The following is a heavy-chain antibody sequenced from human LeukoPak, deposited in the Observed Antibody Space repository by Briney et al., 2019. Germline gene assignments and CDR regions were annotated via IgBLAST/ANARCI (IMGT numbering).Heavy chain of an antibody. J-gene: IGHJ1*01. CDR2: IYHSGST. CDR1: GYSISSGYY. Sequence: SETLSLTCTVSGYSISSGYYWGWIRQPPGKGLEWIGSIYHSGSTYYNPSLKSRVTISVDTSKNQFSLKLSSVTAADTAVYYCARHLSSGWSGDRYFQHWGQGTLVTVSS. CDR3: ARHLSSGWSGDRYFQH. V-gene: IGHV4-38-2*02. D-gene: IGHD6-19*01.